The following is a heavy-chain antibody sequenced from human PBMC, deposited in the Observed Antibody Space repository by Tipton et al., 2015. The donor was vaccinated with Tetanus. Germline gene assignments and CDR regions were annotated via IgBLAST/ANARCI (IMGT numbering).Heavy chain of an antibody. CDR2: ISNSGST. D-gene: IGHD3-10*01. V-gene: IGHV4-31*03. CDR3: ARDRGVRGGYYYYHGMDV. CDR1: GGSISSGGYF. Sequence: TLSLTCSVSGGSISSGGYFWNWVRQHPGEGLEWIGYISNSGSTYYNPSLKSRVTISVDTSQKQISLKVNSVTAADTAVYYCARDRGVRGGYYYYHGMDVWGQGTTVTVSS. J-gene: IGHJ6*02.